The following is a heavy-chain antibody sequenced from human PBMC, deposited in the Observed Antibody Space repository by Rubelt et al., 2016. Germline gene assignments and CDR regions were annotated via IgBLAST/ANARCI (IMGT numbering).Heavy chain of an antibody. J-gene: IGHJ5*02. Sequence: VRQAPGKGLEWVAVIWSDGSNKYYVDSVKGRFTISRDNSKNRLFLQMNSLRAEDTAVYYCARGGYCSEGTCYNWFDPWGQGTLVTVSS. V-gene: IGHV3-33*01. CDR2: IWSDGSNK. D-gene: IGHD2-15*01. CDR3: ARGGYCSEGTCYNWFDP.